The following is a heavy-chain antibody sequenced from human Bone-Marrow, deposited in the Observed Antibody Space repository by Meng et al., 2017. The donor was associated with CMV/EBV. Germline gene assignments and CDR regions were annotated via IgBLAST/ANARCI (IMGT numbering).Heavy chain of an antibody. V-gene: IGHV3-48*04. CDR2: ISSSSSTI. CDR1: GFTFSSYS. D-gene: IGHD4-23*01. J-gene: IGHJ4*02. Sequence: GESLKISCAASGFTFSSYSMNWVRQAPGKGLEWVSYISSSSSTIFYADSVKGRFTISRDNAKNSLYLQMNSLRAEDTAVYYCASYDYGGNRIFDYWGQGNLVNVDS. CDR3: ASYDYGGNRIFDY.